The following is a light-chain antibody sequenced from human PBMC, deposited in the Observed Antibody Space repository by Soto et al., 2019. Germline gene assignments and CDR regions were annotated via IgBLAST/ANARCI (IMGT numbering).Light chain of an antibody. CDR1: QSVSSGY. CDR2: ATS. CDR3: QQYGSSPPIT. V-gene: IGKV3-20*01. J-gene: IGKJ5*01. Sequence: EIVLTQSPGALSLSPGDRATLSCRASQSVSSGYLAWYQQKPGQAPRLLIFATSRRATGIPDRFSGSGSGTDFTLTISRLEPEDVAVYYCQQYGSSPPITFGQGTRLEIK.